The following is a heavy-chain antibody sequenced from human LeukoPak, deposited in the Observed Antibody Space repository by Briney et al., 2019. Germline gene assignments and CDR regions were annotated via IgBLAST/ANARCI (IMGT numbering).Heavy chain of an antibody. CDR1: GYTFTSYD. Sequence: ASVKVSCKASGYTFTSYDINWVRQATGQGLEWIGWLNPNSGNTGYAQKFQGRVTMTRNTSISTAYMELSSLRSEDTAVYYCARGKTITMVQGVIFYWGQGTLVTVSS. V-gene: IGHV1-8*01. D-gene: IGHD3-10*01. J-gene: IGHJ4*02. CDR3: ARGKTITMVQGVIFY. CDR2: LNPNSGNT.